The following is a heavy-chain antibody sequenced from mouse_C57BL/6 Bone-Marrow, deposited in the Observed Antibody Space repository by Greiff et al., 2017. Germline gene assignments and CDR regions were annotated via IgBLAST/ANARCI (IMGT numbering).Heavy chain of an antibody. CDR2: IYPGNSDT. CDR3: TRRENGCYMDY. Sequence: VQLQQSGTVLARPGASVKMSCKTSGYTFTSYWMHWVKQRPGQGLEWIGAIYPGNSDTSYNQKFKGKAKLTAVTSASTAYMELSSLTYEDSAIYYCTRRENGCYMDYWGQGTTLTVSS. CDR1: GYTFTSYW. V-gene: IGHV1-5*01. J-gene: IGHJ2*01.